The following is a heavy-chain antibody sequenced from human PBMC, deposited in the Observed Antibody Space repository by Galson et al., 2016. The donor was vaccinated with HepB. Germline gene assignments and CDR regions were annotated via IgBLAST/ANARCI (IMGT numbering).Heavy chain of an antibody. CDR1: GYSFTNYQ. J-gene: IGHJ6*02. D-gene: IGHD2-21*02. CDR3: ARGVVCYGDRCTYTGMDV. V-gene: IGHV1-8*02. CDR2: MNPNSGNT. Sequence: SVKVSCKGSGYSFTNYQINWVRQATGQGPEWLGWMNPNSGNTLYAQKFWGRVTMTSDTSISTAYMELSSLTSEDTAIYYCARGVVCYGDRCTYTGMDVWGQGTTVTVPS.